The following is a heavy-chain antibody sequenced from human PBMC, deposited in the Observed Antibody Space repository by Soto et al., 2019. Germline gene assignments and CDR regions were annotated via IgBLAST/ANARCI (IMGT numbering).Heavy chain of an antibody. CDR1: GGSFSGYY. CDR3: ARGKTTPQVSYYYYYMDV. Sequence: SETLSLTCAVYGGSFSGYYWSWIRQPPGKGLEWIGEINHSGSTNYNPSLKSRVTISVDTSKNQFSLKLSSVTAADTAVYYCARGKTTPQVSYYYYYMDVWGKGTTVTVSS. D-gene: IGHD4-17*01. J-gene: IGHJ6*03. V-gene: IGHV4-34*01. CDR2: INHSGST.